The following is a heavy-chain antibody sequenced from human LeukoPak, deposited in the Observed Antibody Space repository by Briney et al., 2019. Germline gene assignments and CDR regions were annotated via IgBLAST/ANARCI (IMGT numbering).Heavy chain of an antibody. CDR1: GGSISSGSYY. Sequence: PSETLSLTCTVSGGSISSGSYYWSWIRQPPGKGLEWIGYIYYSGSTNYNPSLKSRVTISEDTSKNQFSLKLSSVTAADTAVYYCARDLGPSGYYTDYYYYMDVWGKGTTVTVSS. D-gene: IGHD3-3*01. CDR2: IYYSGST. V-gene: IGHV4-61*01. J-gene: IGHJ6*03. CDR3: ARDLGPSGYYTDYYYYMDV.